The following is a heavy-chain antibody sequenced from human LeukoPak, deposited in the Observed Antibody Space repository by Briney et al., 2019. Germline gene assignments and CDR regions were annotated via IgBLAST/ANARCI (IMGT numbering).Heavy chain of an antibody. CDR1: GFTFDDYA. D-gene: IGHD6-19*01. Sequence: GRSLRLSCAASGFTFDDYAMHWVRQAPGKGLEWVSGISWNSGSIGYADSVKGRFTISRDNAKNTLYLQMNSLRAEDTAVYYCAREDRIAVAGYYYYGMDVWGQGTTVTVSS. CDR3: AREDRIAVAGYYYYGMDV. V-gene: IGHV3-9*01. CDR2: ISWNSGSI. J-gene: IGHJ6*02.